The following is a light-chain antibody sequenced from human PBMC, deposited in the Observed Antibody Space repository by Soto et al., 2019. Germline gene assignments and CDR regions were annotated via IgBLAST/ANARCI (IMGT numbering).Light chain of an antibody. CDR1: KLGDKY. CDR2: QDS. Sequence: SYELTQPPSVSVSPGQTASITCSGDKLGDKYACWYQQRPGQSPVLVIYQDSKRPSGIPERFSGSNSGNTATLTISGTQAMDEADYYCQAWDSSTVYVLGTGTKVTVL. V-gene: IGLV3-1*01. J-gene: IGLJ1*01. CDR3: QAWDSSTVYV.